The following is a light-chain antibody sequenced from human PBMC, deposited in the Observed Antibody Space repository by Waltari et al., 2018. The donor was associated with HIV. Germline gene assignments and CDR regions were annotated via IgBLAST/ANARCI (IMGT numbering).Light chain of an antibody. CDR3: SLYMGGGIWV. Sequence: QTVVTQEPSFSVSPGGTVTLTCGLSSGSVSASYCPSWYQQTPGQAPRTLIYSTNTRSSVVPDRFSGSILGNKAALTITGAQADDESVYYCSLYMGGGIWVFGGGTKLTVL. V-gene: IGLV8-61*01. CDR1: SGSVSASYC. J-gene: IGLJ3*02. CDR2: STN.